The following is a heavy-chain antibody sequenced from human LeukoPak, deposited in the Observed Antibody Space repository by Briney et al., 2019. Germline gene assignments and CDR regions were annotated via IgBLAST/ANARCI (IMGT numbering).Heavy chain of an antibody. J-gene: IGHJ4*02. CDR3: AKGRGYNYGYIFGYFDY. V-gene: IGHV3-9*01. Sequence: GGSLRLSCAASGFTFADYAMHWVRQTPGKGLEWVSGISWNSGNIDYADSVKGRFTISRDNAKNSLYLQMNSLRAEDTALYYCAKGRGYNYGYIFGYFDYWGQGISVTVSS. D-gene: IGHD5-18*01. CDR2: ISWNSGNI. CDR1: GFTFADYA.